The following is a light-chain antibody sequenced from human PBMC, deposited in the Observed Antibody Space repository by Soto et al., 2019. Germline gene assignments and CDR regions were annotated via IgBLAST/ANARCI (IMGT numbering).Light chain of an antibody. J-gene: IGKJ3*01. V-gene: IGKV3-11*01. Sequence: EIVLTQSPATLSLSPGESATLSCTASQSVSSYLAWYQQKPVQAPRLLIYDASNWATGIPARFSGSGSGADFTLTISSLAPEDFAVYFCQQRSNWLFTFGPGTKVDI. CDR2: DAS. CDR3: QQRSNWLFT. CDR1: QSVSSY.